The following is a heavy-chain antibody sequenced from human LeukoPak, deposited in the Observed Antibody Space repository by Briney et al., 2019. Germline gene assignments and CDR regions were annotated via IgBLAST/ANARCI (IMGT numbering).Heavy chain of an antibody. Sequence: GGSLRLSCAASGFTFTTYAMHWVRQAPGKGLEWVAIISSDGSVKYYPDSVKGRFTISRDNPKNTVYLQMSSLRSEDTAVYYCAKDLANYGSFDYWGQGTLVTVSS. V-gene: IGHV3-30*04. CDR1: GFTFTTYA. CDR3: AKDLANYGSFDY. CDR2: ISSDGSVK. J-gene: IGHJ4*02. D-gene: IGHD4/OR15-4a*01.